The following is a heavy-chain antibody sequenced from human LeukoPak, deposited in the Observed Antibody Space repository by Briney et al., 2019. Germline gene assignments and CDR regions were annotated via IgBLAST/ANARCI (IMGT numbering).Heavy chain of an antibody. CDR3: ARQSRAARPDGNNWFDP. CDR2: IYPGDSDT. Sequence: GESLKISCKGSGYSFTSYWIGWVRQMPGKGLEWMGIIYPGDSDTRYSPSFQGQVTISADKSISTAYLQWSSLKAADTAMYYCARQSRAARPDGNNWFDPWGQGTLVTVSS. D-gene: IGHD6-6*01. V-gene: IGHV5-51*01. J-gene: IGHJ5*02. CDR1: GYSFTSYW.